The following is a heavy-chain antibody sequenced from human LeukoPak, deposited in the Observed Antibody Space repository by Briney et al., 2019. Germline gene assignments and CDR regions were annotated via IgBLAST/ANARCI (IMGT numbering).Heavy chain of an antibody. CDR2: IIPIFGTA. D-gene: IGHD3-3*01. CDR1: GGTFSSYA. Sequence: ASVKVSCKASGGTFSSYAISWVLQAPRQGLEWMGGIIPIFGTANYAQKFQGRVTITTDESTSTAYMELSSLRSEDTAVYYCASGRASGYSLSPYYYMDVWGKGTTVTVSS. V-gene: IGHV1-69*05. CDR3: ASGRASGYSLSPYYYMDV. J-gene: IGHJ6*03.